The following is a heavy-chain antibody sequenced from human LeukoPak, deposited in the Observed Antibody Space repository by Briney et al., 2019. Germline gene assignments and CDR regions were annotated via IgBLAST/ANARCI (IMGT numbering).Heavy chain of an antibody. CDR3: ARELVYYYYMDV. V-gene: IGHV1-69*13. CDR1: GGTFSSYA. CDR2: IIPIFGTA. J-gene: IGHJ6*03. Sequence: SVKVSCKASGGTFSSYAISWVRQAPGQGLEWMGGIIPIFGTANYAQKFQGRVTITADESTSTAYMELSSLRSEDTAVYYCARELVYYYYMDVWGKGTTVTVSS.